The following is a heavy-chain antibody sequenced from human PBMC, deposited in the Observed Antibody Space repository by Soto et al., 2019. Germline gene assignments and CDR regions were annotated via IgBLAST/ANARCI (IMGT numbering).Heavy chain of an antibody. CDR1: GGSISSGGHY. Sequence: QVQLQESGPGLVKPSQTLSLTCTVSGGSISSGGHYWSWIRQHPGKGLEWIGYIYYSGSTYYNPALKSRVNISVDTSKNQFSLKLSSVTAADTAVDYCARGLTVAATLGWFDPWGQGTLVTVSS. D-gene: IGHD2-15*01. CDR3: ARGLTVAATLGWFDP. J-gene: IGHJ5*02. V-gene: IGHV4-31*03. CDR2: IYYSGST.